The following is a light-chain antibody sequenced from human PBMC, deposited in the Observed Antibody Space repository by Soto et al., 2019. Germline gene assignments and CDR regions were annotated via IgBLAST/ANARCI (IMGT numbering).Light chain of an antibody. V-gene: IGLV2-14*01. CDR2: YVS. CDR1: SSDVGGYNY. Sequence: QSVLTQPASVSGSPGQSITISCTGTSSDVGGYNYVSWYQQHPGKAPKLMIYYVSNRPSGVSNRFSDSKSGNTASLTISGLQAEDEADYYCSSYTTSSTVVFGGGTKLTVL. CDR3: SSYTTSSTVV. J-gene: IGLJ2*01.